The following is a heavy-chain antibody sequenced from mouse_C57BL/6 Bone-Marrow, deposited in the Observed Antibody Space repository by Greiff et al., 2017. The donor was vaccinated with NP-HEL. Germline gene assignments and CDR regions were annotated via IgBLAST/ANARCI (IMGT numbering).Heavy chain of an antibody. Sequence: EVQLQQSGAELVRPGASVKLSCTASGFNIKDDYMHWVKQRPEQGLEWIGWIDPANGDTEYASKFQGKATITADTSSNTAYLQLSSLTSEDTAVYYCTTAYYSNLRGDYWGQGTTLTVSS. CDR1: GFNIKDDY. CDR2: IDPANGDT. CDR3: TTAYYSNLRGDY. D-gene: IGHD2-5*01. V-gene: IGHV14-4*01. J-gene: IGHJ2*01.